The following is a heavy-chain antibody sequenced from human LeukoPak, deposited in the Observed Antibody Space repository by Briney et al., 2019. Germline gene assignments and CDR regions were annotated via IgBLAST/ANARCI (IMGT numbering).Heavy chain of an antibody. J-gene: IGHJ4*02. CDR3: AKHSGPSGYSSGYYFDY. CDR1: GFTFSSYG. CDR2: ISGSGGST. V-gene: IGHV3-23*01. Sequence: GGSLRLSCAASGFTFSSYGMSWVRQAPGKGLEWVSAISGSGGSTYYVDSVKGRFTISRDNSKSTLYLQMNSLRAEDTAVYYCAKHSGPSGYSSGYYFDYWGQGTLVTVSS. D-gene: IGHD5-18*01.